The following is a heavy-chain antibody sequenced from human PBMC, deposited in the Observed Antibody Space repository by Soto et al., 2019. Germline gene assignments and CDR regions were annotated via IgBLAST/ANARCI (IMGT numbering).Heavy chain of an antibody. V-gene: IGHV3-21*01. CDR2: ISSSSSYI. D-gene: IGHD3-22*01. CDR1: GFTFSSYS. J-gene: IGHJ4*02. Sequence: EVQLVESGGGLVKPGGSLRLSCAASGFTFSSYSMNWVRQAPGKGLEWVSSISSSSSYIYYADSVKGRFTISRDNAKNSLYLQVNGLRAGGTAVYYCAGLTSYDSGGEYGHWGRGNVVTVSS. CDR3: AGLTSYDSGGEYGH.